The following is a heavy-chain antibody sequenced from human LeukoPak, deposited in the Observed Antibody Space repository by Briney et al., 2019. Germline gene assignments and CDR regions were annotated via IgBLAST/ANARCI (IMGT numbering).Heavy chain of an antibody. CDR1: GGSISSYF. V-gene: IGHV4-59*01. Sequence: PSETLSLTCTVSGGSISSYFWTWIRQPPGKGLEWIGNIYYGGSTRYNPSLKSRVFISVDTSKNQFSLKLTSVTAADTAVYYCARFCSGGSCPDVWGQGTTVSVSS. CDR2: IYYGGST. D-gene: IGHD2-15*01. CDR3: ARFCSGGSCPDV. J-gene: IGHJ6*02.